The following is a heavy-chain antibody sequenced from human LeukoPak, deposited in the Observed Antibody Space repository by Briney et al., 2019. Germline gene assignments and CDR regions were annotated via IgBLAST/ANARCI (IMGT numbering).Heavy chain of an antibody. Sequence: GASVKVSCKASGYTFTNYYIHWVRQATGQGLEWMGWMNPNSGNTGYAQKFQGRVTITRNTSISTAYMELSSLRSEDTAVYYCARGHVVAKVDVWFDPWGQGTLVTVSS. CDR2: MNPNSGNT. CDR3: ARGHVVAKVDVWFDP. J-gene: IGHJ5*02. CDR1: GYTFTNYY. V-gene: IGHV1-8*03. D-gene: IGHD2-15*01.